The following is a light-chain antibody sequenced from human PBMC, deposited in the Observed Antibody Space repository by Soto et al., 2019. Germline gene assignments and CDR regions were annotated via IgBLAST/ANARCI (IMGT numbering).Light chain of an antibody. CDR1: ISNIEGKS. CDR2: STN. Sequence: VLKRRPSASPTPGQGVTLSCSRRISNIEGKSVKWYQQLPGTPPILLMYSTNQRPSGVPHRFSGSKSGNSASLAISGLQSDDEADYFCAAWDDCLNGYVFGTGTKITV. CDR3: AAWDDCLNGYV. V-gene: IGLV1-44*01. J-gene: IGLJ1*01.